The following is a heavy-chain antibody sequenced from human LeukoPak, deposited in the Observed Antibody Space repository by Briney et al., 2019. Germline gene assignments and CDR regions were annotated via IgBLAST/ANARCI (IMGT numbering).Heavy chain of an antibody. CDR3: AKDGNRLNYDILTGYYMGVFDY. D-gene: IGHD3-9*01. V-gene: IGHV3-9*01. CDR1: GFTFDDYA. CDR2: ISWNSGSI. Sequence: PGGSLRLSCAASGFTFDDYAMHWVRQAPGKGLEWVSGISWNSGSIGYADSVKGRFTISRDNAKNSLYLQMNSLRAEDTALYYCAKDGNRLNYDILTGYYMGVFDYWGQGTLVTVSS. J-gene: IGHJ4*02.